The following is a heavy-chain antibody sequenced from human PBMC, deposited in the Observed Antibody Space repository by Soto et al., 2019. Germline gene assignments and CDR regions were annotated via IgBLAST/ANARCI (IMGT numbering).Heavy chain of an antibody. CDR2: NYYSGIT. V-gene: IGHV4-31*03. CDR3: ARGSSIAGLYYGMDV. D-gene: IGHD6-6*01. Sequence: QVQLQESGPGLVKPSQTLSLTCTVSGGSISSGGYYWTWIRQHPGKGLEWIGYNYYSGITYYNPSLKSRVTISLDTSKNQFSLKLSSVTAADTAVYYCARGSSIAGLYYGMDVWGQGGTVTVSS. J-gene: IGHJ6*02. CDR1: GGSISSGGYY.